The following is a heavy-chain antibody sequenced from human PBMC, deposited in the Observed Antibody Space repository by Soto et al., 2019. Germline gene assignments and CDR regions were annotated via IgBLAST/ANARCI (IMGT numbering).Heavy chain of an antibody. D-gene: IGHD4-17*01. Sequence: QVQLVESGGGVVQPGRSLRLSCAASGFTFSSYAMHWVRQAPGKGLEWVAVISYDGNNKYYADSVKGRFTISRDNSKNTLYLQMNSLRAEDTAVYYCAREFYGDYNYYYGIDVWGQGTTVTVSS. CDR3: AREFYGDYNYYYGIDV. CDR2: ISYDGNNK. J-gene: IGHJ6*02. CDR1: GFTFSSYA. V-gene: IGHV3-30-3*01.